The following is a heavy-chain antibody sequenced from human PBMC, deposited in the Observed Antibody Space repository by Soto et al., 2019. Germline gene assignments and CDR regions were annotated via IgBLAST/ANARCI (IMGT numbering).Heavy chain of an antibody. CDR2: ISGSGNRI. Sequence: GGSLRLSCAASGFTFSSYAMSWVRQAPGKGLEWVSLISGSGNRIYYADSVKGRFTISRDNSKNTLYLQMNSLRAEDTAVYYCTSLFLEWSNYYGMDVWGQGTTVTVSS. V-gene: IGHV3-23*01. J-gene: IGHJ6*02. D-gene: IGHD3-3*01. CDR3: TSLFLEWSNYYGMDV. CDR1: GFTFSSYA.